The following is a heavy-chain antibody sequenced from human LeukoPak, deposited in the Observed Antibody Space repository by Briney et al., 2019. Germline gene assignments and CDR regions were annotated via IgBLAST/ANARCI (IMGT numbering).Heavy chain of an antibody. D-gene: IGHD3-10*02. CDR3: ASMLVNWFDP. Sequence: ASVKVSCKASGYTFTSYGISWVRQAPGQGLEWMGCISAYNGNTNYAQKLQGRVTITADKSTSTAYMELSSLRSEDTAVYYCASMLVNWFDPWGQGTLVTVSS. CDR2: ISAYNGNT. V-gene: IGHV1-18*01. CDR1: GYTFTSYG. J-gene: IGHJ5*02.